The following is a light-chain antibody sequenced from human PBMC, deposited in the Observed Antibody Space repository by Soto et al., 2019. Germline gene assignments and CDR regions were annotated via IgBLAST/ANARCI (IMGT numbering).Light chain of an antibody. CDR2: AAS. CDR1: QGIRNE. V-gene: IGKV1-6*01. CDR3: LQDFNYPWT. J-gene: IGKJ1*01. Sequence: AIQMTQFPSSLSASVGDRVTITCRASQGIRNELGWYQQKPGKAPKLLIYAASSLQSGVPSRFRGSGSGTNFSLTISSXQPEDFATYYCLQDFNYPWTFGQGTKVDIK.